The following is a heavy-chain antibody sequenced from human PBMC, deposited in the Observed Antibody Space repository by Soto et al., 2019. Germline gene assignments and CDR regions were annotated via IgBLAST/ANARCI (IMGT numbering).Heavy chain of an antibody. J-gene: IGHJ6*02. Sequence: GGSLRLSCAASRFTFRNYGMSWVRQGPGKGLEWVSGISPTGEQRFYVDSVKGRFFISRDNSQNTLSLEVSNLRADDTAVYYCAKRYGSGSYRDFNSYYGMDIWGQGTSVTVSS. CDR1: RFTFRNYG. CDR3: AKRYGSGSYRDFNSYYGMDI. V-gene: IGHV3-23*01. D-gene: IGHD3-10*01. CDR2: ISPTGEQR.